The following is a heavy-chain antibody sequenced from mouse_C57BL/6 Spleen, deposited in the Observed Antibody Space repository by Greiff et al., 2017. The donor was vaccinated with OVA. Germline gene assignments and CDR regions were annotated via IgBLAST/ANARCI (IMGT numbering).Heavy chain of an antibody. V-gene: IGHV1-81*01. Sequence: VQLQQSGAELARPGASVKLSCKASGYTFTSYGISWVKQRTGQGLEWIGEIYPRSGNTYYNEKFKGKATLTADKSSSTAYMELRSLTSEDSAVYFCARRHYGNYSYYFDYWGQGTTLTVSS. D-gene: IGHD2-1*01. CDR2: IYPRSGNT. J-gene: IGHJ2*01. CDR1: GYTFTSYG. CDR3: ARRHYGNYSYYFDY.